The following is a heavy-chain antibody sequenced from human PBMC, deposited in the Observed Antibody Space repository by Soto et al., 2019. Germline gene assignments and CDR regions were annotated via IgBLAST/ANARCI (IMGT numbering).Heavy chain of an antibody. CDR3: AKASIEARNSSGKTAFDI. CDR2: ISGSGGST. Sequence: EVSLSLSWAASGFTFSSYAMSWVRQAPGKGLEWVSAISGSGGSTYYADSVKGRFTISRDNSKNTLYLQMNSLRAEDTAVYYCAKASIEARNSSGKTAFDIWGQGTLV. J-gene: IGHJ3*02. CDR1: GFTFSSYA. D-gene: IGHD6-19*01. V-gene: IGHV3-23*01.